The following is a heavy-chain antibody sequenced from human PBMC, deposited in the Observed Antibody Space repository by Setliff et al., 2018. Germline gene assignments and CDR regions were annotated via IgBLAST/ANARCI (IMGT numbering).Heavy chain of an antibody. CDR1: GGSISSSSYY. CDR2: IFYSGST. J-gene: IGHJ3*02. D-gene: IGHD3-22*01. V-gene: IGHV4-39*07. Sequence: SETLSLTCTVSGGSISSSSYYWGWIRQSPGKGLEWIGSIFYSGSTYYNPSLKSRVTISVDTSKNQFSLKLSSVTAADTAVYYCARGKIRITMIVVPTGGAFDIWGQGTMVTVSS. CDR3: ARGKIRITMIVVPTGGAFDI.